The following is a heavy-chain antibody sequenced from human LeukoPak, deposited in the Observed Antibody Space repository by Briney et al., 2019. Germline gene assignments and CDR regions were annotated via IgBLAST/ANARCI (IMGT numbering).Heavy chain of an antibody. CDR3: ARSRGGPAYYDYVWGSPRYYFDY. Sequence: SVKVSCTASGGTFSSYAISWVRQAPGQGLEWMGGIIPIFGTANYAQKFQGRVTITADESTSTAYMELSSLRSEDTAVYYCARSRGGPAYYDYVWGSPRYYFDYWGQGTLVTVSS. CDR2: IIPIFGTA. CDR1: GGTFSSYA. J-gene: IGHJ4*02. D-gene: IGHD3-16*01. V-gene: IGHV1-69*01.